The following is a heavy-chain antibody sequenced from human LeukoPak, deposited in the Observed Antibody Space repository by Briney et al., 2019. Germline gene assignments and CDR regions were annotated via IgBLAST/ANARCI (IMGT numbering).Heavy chain of an antibody. V-gene: IGHV1-3*01. D-gene: IGHD3-16*01. CDR3: ARGLASHLPSDY. CDR2: INAGNGNT. Sequence: ASVKVSCKASGYTFTSYAMHWVRQAPGQRLEWMGWINAGNGNTKYSQKFQGRVTTTRDTSASTAYMELSGLRSEDTAVYYCARGLASHLPSDYWGQGTLVTVSS. CDR1: GYTFTSYA. J-gene: IGHJ4*02.